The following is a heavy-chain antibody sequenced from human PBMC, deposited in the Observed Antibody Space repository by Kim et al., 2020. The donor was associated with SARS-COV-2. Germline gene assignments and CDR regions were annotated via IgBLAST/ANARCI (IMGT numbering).Heavy chain of an antibody. CDR3: AKDSGYDFPLDAFDI. J-gene: IGHJ3*02. CDR1: GFTFDYYA. D-gene: IGHD5-12*01. V-gene: IGHV3-9*01. Sequence: GGSLRLSYAASGFTFDYYAMHWVRQSPGKCLEWVSGISWNSGSIGYADSVKGRFTISRDNAKNSLYLQMNSLRAEDTALYYCAKDSGYDFPLDAFDIWGQGTMVTVTS. CDR2: ISWNSGSI.